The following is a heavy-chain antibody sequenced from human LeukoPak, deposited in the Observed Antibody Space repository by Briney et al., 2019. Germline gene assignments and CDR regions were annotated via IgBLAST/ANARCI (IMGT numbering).Heavy chain of an antibody. CDR1: GFTFSDYY. D-gene: IGHD3-22*01. CDR3: ARDRSFDSSGPDAFDI. V-gene: IGHV3-11*04. CDR2: ISSSGSTI. Sequence: GGSLRLSCAASGFTFSDYYMSWIRQAPGKGLEWVSYISSSGSTIYYADSVKGRFTISRDNAKNSLYLQMNSLRAEDTAVYYCARDRSFDSSGPDAFDIWGQGTMVTVSS. J-gene: IGHJ3*02.